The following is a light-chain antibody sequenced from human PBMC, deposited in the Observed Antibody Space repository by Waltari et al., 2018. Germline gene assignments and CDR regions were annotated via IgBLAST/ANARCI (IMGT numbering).Light chain of an antibody. CDR1: NSNLGKNT. CDR3: ATWDDSLNGWV. V-gene: IGLV1-44*01. J-gene: IGLJ3*02. Sequence: QSLLTQAPSASAPPGQRITMTCSGSNSNLGKNTVNWYQQLPGTAPKLLVYRNDQRPSEVPDRFSGSRSGTSASLAISGLQFDDEADYYCATWDDSLNGWVFGGGTRLTVL. CDR2: RND.